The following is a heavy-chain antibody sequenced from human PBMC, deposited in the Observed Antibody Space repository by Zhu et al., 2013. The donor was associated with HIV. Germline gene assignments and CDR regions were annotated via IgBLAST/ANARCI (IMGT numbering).Heavy chain of an antibody. J-gene: IGHJ5*02. CDR2: VHCNSGAT. CDR1: GYIFTGYY. V-gene: IGHV1-2*06. Sequence: QVQMVQPGAEVKKSGASVKVSCKPSGYIFTGYYIHWIRQVPRQGLEWLGRVHCNSGATVYAEKFRGRVTMTTDTSTSTANMELRSLRSDDTAVYYCVRDRRFLEWIYPDNWFDPWGQGTLVTVS. CDR3: VRDRRFLEWIYPDNWFDP. D-gene: IGHD3-3*01.